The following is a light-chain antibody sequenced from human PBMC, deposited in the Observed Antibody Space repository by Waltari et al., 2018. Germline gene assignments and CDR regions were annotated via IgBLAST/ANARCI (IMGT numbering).Light chain of an antibody. V-gene: IGLV4-69*01. CDR3: QAWGTGTKRE. J-gene: IGLJ2*01. CDR1: SGHSSSA. Sequence: QVVLTQSPSASASLGASVKLTCTLSSGHSSSAIAWHQQQPGKGPRYWMKVNSGGSHSRGDGIPDRFSGSSSGAERYLTISRLQSEDEADYYCQAWGTGTKREFGGGTKLTVL. CDR2: VNSGGSH.